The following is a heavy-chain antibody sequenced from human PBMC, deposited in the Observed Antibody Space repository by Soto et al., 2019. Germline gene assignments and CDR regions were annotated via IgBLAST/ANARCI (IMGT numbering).Heavy chain of an antibody. CDR3: ARGDYRVLEF. V-gene: IGHV4-30-4*01. J-gene: IGHJ4*02. D-gene: IGHD4-4*01. Sequence: SETLSLTCTVSGGSISSGNYYWSWIRQPPGKGLEWIGFISYSGSTYYNASLKSRVTISADKSISTAYLQWSSLKASDTAMYYCARGDYRVLEFWGQGTLVTVSS. CDR2: ISYSGST. CDR1: GGSISSGNYY.